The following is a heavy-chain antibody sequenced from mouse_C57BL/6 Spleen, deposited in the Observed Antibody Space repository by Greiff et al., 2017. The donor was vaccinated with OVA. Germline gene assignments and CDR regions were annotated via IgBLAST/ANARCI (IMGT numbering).Heavy chain of an antibody. J-gene: IGHJ3*01. CDR1: GYYFTSGYY. V-gene: IGHV3-6*01. Sequence: DVKLQESEPGLVKPSQSLSLTFSVTGYYFTSGYYWNWIRQFPGNKLEWMGYISYDGSNNYNPSLKNRISITRDTSKNQFFLKLNSVTTEDTATYYCARGYDYDWFAYWGQGTLVTVSA. CDR2: ISYDGSN. D-gene: IGHD2-4*01. CDR3: ARGYDYDWFAY.